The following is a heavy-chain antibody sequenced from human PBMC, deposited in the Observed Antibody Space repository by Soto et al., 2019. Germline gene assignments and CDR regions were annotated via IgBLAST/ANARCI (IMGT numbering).Heavy chain of an antibody. CDR2: INPNSGGT. Sequence: QVQLVQSGAEVKKPGASVKVSCKASGYTFTGYYMHWVRQAPGQGLEWMGWINPNSGGTNYAQKFQGWVTMTRDTSISTAYMELSRLKSDDTAVYYCARGKEQWLVQDSFGVFDYWGQGTLVTVSS. CDR1: GYTFTGYY. CDR3: ARGKEQWLVQDSFGVFDY. D-gene: IGHD6-19*01. J-gene: IGHJ4*02. V-gene: IGHV1-2*04.